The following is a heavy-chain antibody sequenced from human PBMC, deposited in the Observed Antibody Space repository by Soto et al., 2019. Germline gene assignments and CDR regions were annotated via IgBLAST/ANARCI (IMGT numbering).Heavy chain of an antibody. CDR3: ARDVRGYSSGWYDWFDP. J-gene: IGHJ5*02. Sequence: GGSLRLSCAASGFIVSNTYMGWVRQAPGKGLEWVSFIYSGGSTFYADSVKGRFTVSRDSSTNMLYLQMSSVTAADTAVYYCARDVRGYSSGWYDWFDPWGQGTLVTVSS. D-gene: IGHD6-19*01. V-gene: IGHV3-53*05. CDR2: IYSGGST. CDR1: GFIVSNTY.